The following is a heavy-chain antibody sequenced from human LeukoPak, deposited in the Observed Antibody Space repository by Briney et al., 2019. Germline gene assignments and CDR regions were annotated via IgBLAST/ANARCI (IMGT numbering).Heavy chain of an antibody. CDR2: IYHSGST. V-gene: IGHV4-30-4*08. Sequence: SETLSLTCTVSGGSISSGDYYWSWIRQHPGKGLEWIGYIYHSGSTNYNPSLKSRVTISLDTSKNQFSLKLSSVTAADTAVYYCARRGFYGDYTSSYGMDVWGQGTTVIVPS. J-gene: IGHJ6*02. CDR1: GGSISSGDYY. CDR3: ARRGFYGDYTSSYGMDV. D-gene: IGHD4-17*01.